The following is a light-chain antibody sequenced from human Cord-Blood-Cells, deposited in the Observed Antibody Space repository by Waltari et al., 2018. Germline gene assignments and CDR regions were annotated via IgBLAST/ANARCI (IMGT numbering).Light chain of an antibody. Sequence: QSALTQPASVSGSPGQSIPISCPGTRRDVGSYNLVSWYQQHPGKAPKLMIYEGSKRPSGVSNRFSGSKSGNTASLTISGLQAEDEADYYCCSYAGSSTWVFGGGTKLTVL. V-gene: IGLV2-23*01. CDR3: CSYAGSSTWV. J-gene: IGLJ3*02. CDR1: RRDVGSYNL. CDR2: EGS.